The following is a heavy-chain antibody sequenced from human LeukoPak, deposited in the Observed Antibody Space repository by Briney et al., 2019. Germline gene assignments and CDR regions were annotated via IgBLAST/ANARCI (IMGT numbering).Heavy chain of an antibody. D-gene: IGHD3-10*01. CDR2: IYYSGST. Sequence: SETLSLTCTVSGGSISSYYWSWIRQPPGKGLEWIGYIYYSGSTNYNPSLKSRVTISVDTSKNQFSLKLSSVTAADTAVYYCARAIVAVRGVNVKSWFDPWGQGTLVTVYS. V-gene: IGHV4-59*01. CDR1: GGSISSYY. CDR3: ARAIVAVRGVNVKSWFDP. J-gene: IGHJ5*02.